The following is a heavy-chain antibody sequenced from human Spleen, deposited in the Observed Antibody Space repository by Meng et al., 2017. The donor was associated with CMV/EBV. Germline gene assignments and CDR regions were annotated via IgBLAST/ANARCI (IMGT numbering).Heavy chain of an antibody. J-gene: IGHJ6*02. CDR3: ARGRGSETDYYYYYALDV. Sequence: ASVKVSCKASGYSFTDYYIHWVRQAPGQGLEWMGWINPRSGDTSYAQKFQGRVTMTRDTSITTAYMELNSLRSDDTAVYFWARGRGSETDYYYYYALDVWGQGTTVTVSS. V-gene: IGHV1-2*02. CDR2: INPRSGDT. D-gene: IGHD1-1*01. CDR1: GYSFTDYY.